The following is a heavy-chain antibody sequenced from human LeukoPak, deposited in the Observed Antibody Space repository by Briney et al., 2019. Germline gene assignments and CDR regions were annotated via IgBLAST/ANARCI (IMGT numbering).Heavy chain of an antibody. CDR1: GGSISSYY. Sequence: SETLSLTCTASGGSISSYYWSWIRQPAGKGLEWIGRIYTSGSTNYNPSLKSRVTMSVDTSKNQFSLKLSSVTAADTAVYYCARRFSGYDLGRWFDPWGQGTLVTVSS. V-gene: IGHV4-4*07. J-gene: IGHJ5*02. CDR3: ARRFSGYDLGRWFDP. CDR2: IYTSGST. D-gene: IGHD5-12*01.